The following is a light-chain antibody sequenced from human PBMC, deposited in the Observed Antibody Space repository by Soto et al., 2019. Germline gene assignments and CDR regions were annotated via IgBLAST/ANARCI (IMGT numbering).Light chain of an antibody. Sequence: DIQMTQSPSSLSASVGDRVTITCQASQDISNYLNWYQQKPGKAPKLLIYDASNLETGVPSRFSGSGSGTDFTFTISSLQPEDIATYYCQQYDNLLSIFTFGPGTKVDIK. J-gene: IGKJ3*01. CDR3: QQYDNLLSIFT. CDR2: DAS. V-gene: IGKV1-33*01. CDR1: QDISNY.